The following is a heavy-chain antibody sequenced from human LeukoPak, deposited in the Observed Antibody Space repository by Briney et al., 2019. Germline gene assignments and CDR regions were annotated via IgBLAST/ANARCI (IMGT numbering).Heavy chain of an antibody. V-gene: IGHV4-4*07. J-gene: IGHJ4*02. Sequence: SETLSLTCTVSGGSISDYYWSWIRQPAGKGLEWIGRIYPSISTNYNPSLQSRVTMSVDTSKNQFSLKLSSVTAADTAVYYCARDRAYGGNSFDYWGQGTLVTVSS. D-gene: IGHD4-23*01. CDR2: IYPSIST. CDR1: GGSISDYY. CDR3: ARDRAYGGNSFDY.